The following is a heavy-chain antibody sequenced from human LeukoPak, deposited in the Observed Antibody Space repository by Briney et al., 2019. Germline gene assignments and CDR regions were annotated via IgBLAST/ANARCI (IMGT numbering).Heavy chain of an antibody. J-gene: IGHJ4*02. V-gene: IGHV1-8*02. D-gene: IGHD3-9*01. CDR3: ARVKSYDILTGPDY. CDR1: ENTFTAYY. Sequence: ASVRVSCKSSENTFTAYYIHWVRQAPGQGPEWMGWMNPNSGNTGYAQKFQGRVTMTRNNSISTAYMQLSSLRSEDTAVYYCARVKSYDILTGPDYWGQGTLVTVSS. CDR2: MNPNSGNT.